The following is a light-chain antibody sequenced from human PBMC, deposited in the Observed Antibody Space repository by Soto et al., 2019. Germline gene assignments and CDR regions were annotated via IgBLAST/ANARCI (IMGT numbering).Light chain of an antibody. CDR3: ETWDSNTHV. CDR2: HEGSGSY. Sequence: QPVLTQSSSASASLGSSVKLTCTLSSGHSSYIIAWHQQQPGKAPRYLMKHEGSGSYNKGSGVPDRFSGSSSGADRYLTISDLQFEDEADYYCETWDSNTHVFGGGTKLTVL. J-gene: IGLJ3*02. V-gene: IGLV4-60*02. CDR1: SGHSSYI.